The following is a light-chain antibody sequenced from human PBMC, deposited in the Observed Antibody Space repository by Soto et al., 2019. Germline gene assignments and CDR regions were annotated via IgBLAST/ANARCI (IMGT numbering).Light chain of an antibody. J-gene: IGKJ1*01. CDR1: QSISSW. CDR2: KAY. CDR3: QQYYRYPWT. Sequence: DIQMTQSPSTLSASVGDRVTITCRASQSISSWLAWYQQKPGKAPKLLIYKAYSLEGGVPSRFSGSGSGTEFTLPINSLQPDDFAAYYCQQYYRYPWTFGQGTKVEIK. V-gene: IGKV1-5*03.